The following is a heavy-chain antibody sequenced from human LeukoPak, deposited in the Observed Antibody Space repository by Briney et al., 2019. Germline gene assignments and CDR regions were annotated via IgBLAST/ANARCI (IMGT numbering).Heavy chain of an antibody. J-gene: IGHJ5*02. D-gene: IGHD6-19*01. CDR3: ARENSSGWYFWFNP. CDR1: GYTFTGYY. Sequence: SVKVSRKASGYTFTGYYMRWVRQAPGQGLEWMGWINPNSGGTNYAQKFQGRVTMTRDTSISTAYMELSRLRSDDTAVYYCARENSSGWYFWFNPWGQGTLVTVSS. CDR2: INPNSGGT. V-gene: IGHV1-2*02.